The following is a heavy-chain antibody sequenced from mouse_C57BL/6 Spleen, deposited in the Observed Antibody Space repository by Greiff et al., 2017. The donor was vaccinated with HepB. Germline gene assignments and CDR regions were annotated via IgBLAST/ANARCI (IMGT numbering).Heavy chain of an antibody. Sequence: VQLQQSGAELVRPGASVKLSCTASGFNIKDDYMHWVKQRPEQGLEWIGWIDPENGDTEYASKFQGKATITADTSSNTAYLQLSSLTSEDTAVYYCTRKYSTHYFDYWGQGTTLTVSS. V-gene: IGHV14-4*01. D-gene: IGHD2-5*01. CDR1: GFNIKDDY. J-gene: IGHJ2*01. CDR2: IDPENGDT. CDR3: TRKYSTHYFDY.